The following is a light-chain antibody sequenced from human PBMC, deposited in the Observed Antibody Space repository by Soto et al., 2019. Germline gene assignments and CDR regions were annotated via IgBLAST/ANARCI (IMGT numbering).Light chain of an antibody. CDR3: QQTSIIIFT. V-gene: IGKV1-12*01. CDR2: AAS. CDR1: QGISGW. J-gene: IGKJ3*01. Sequence: DMQMTHSPSSVSASVGDRVTITFRASQGISGWFAWYQQKPGKAPKLLNYAASTLQSGVQSRFSGSGSGTDFTLTIRSLQPQNVATYYCQQTSIIIFTCGPGTKVD.